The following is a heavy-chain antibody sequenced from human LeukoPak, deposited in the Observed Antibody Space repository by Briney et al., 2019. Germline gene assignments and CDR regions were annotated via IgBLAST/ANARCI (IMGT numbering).Heavy chain of an antibody. Sequence: GGSLRLSCAASGFTVSSNCMSWVRQAPGKGLEWVSLIYSGGSTYYADSVKGRFTISRENSKNTLYLQMNSLRAEDTAVYYCAADSSSWRGQGTLVTVSS. D-gene: IGHD6-13*01. CDR1: GFTVSSNC. J-gene: IGHJ4*02. CDR3: AADSSSW. V-gene: IGHV3-53*01. CDR2: IYSGGST.